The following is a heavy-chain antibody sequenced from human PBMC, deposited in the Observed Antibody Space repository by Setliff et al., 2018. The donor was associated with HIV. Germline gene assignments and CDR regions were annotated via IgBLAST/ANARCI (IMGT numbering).Heavy chain of an antibody. D-gene: IGHD3-16*01. J-gene: IGHJ3*02. V-gene: IGHV4-38-2*02. Sequence: SETLSLTCTVTGYSISSGYYWAWIRQPPGKGLEWIGHIYHSGNTYYNPSLKSRVTISVDTSKNQISLRLNALTAADTALYYCARGTSLNVVPDAFDIWGQGTMVTVSS. CDR2: IYHSGNT. CDR1: GYSISSGYY. CDR3: ARGTSLNVVPDAFDI.